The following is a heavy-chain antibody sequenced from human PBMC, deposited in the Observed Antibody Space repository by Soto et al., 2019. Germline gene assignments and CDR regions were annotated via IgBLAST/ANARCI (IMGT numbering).Heavy chain of an antibody. CDR2: IYHSGST. V-gene: IGHV4-4*02. Sequence: QVQLQESGPGLVKPSGTLSLTCAVSGGSISSSNWWSWVRQPPGKGLEWIGEIYHSGSTNYNPSLNSRVTISVDKSKNQFSLKLSSVTTADTAVYYCARAQPTINWFDPWGQGTLVTVSS. D-gene: IGHD6-13*01. CDR1: GGSISSSNW. CDR3: ARAQPTINWFDP. J-gene: IGHJ5*02.